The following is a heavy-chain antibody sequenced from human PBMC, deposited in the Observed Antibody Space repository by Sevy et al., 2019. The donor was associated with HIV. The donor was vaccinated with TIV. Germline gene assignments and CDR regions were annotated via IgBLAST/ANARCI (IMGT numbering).Heavy chain of an antibody. CDR1: GFTFSSYG. D-gene: IGHD5-12*01. J-gene: IGHJ3*02. V-gene: IGHV3-30*18. CDR3: AKDRAALATPGI. Sequence: GGSLRLSCAASGFTFSSYGMHWVRQAPGKGLERVAVISYDGSNKYYADSVKGRFTISRDNSKNTLYLQMNSLRAEDTAVYYCAKDRAALATPGIWGQGTMVTVSS. CDR2: ISYDGSNK.